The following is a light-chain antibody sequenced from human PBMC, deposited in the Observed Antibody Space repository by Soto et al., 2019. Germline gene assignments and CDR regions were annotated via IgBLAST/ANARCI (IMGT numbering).Light chain of an antibody. J-gene: IGKJ5*01. CDR2: DAF. CDR3: QQYDTFPVT. V-gene: IGKV1-33*01. Sequence: DIQMTQSPSSPSASVGDRVTITCLASQDINSYLSWYQQRPGKAPKLLIYDAFTLETGVPSRFSGSGSGTDFIFTISSLQPEDFATYYCQQYDTFPVTFGQGTRLEIK. CDR1: QDINSY.